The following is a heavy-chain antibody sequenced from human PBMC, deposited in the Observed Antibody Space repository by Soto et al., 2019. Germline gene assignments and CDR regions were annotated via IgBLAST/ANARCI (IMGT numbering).Heavy chain of an antibody. V-gene: IGHV2-26*01. CDR3: ARMVIFGVVILQDY. Sequence: QVTLKESGPVLVNPTETLTLTCTVSGFSLSNARMGVSWIRQPPGKALEWLAHIFSNDEKSYSTSLKSRLTISKDTSKSQVVLTMTNMDPVDTATYYCARMVIFGVVILQDYWGQGTLVTVSS. D-gene: IGHD3-3*01. CDR2: IFSNDEK. J-gene: IGHJ4*02. CDR1: GFSLSNARMG.